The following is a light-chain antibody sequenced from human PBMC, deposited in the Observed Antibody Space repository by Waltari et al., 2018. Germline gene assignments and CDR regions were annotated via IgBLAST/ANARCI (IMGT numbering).Light chain of an antibody. J-gene: IGLJ3*02. V-gene: IGLV1-40*01. CDR2: ACS. CDR3: QSYDSSLSAV. Sequence: QSVLTQPPSVSGAPGQSVTISCTGSSSNIGAGYDVHWYQQLPGLAPKLLIYACSNRPSGVSDRFYGSKSGTSASLAINGLQAEDEAVYYCQSYDSSLSAVFGGGTKLTVL. CDR1: SSNIGAGYD.